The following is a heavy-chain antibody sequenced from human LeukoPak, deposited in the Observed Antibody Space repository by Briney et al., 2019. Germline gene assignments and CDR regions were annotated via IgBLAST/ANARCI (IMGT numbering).Heavy chain of an antibody. Sequence: GASVKVSCKASGYTFTRYGISWVGQAPGQGLEGMGWISAYNGNTNYAQKLQGRVTLTTDTSTSTAYMELRSLRSDDTAVYYCARKRRDIVGATTADYWGQGTLVTVSS. J-gene: IGHJ4*02. D-gene: IGHD1-26*01. CDR2: ISAYNGNT. CDR1: GYTFTRYG. CDR3: ARKRRDIVGATTADY. V-gene: IGHV1-18*01.